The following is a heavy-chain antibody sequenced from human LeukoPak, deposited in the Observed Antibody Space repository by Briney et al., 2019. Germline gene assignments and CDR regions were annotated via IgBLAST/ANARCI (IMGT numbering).Heavy chain of an antibody. CDR1: GVSISGSY. D-gene: IGHD1/OR15-1a*01. CDR3: ARQISENKDY. CDR2: ISYREGFSYGGTS. J-gene: IGHJ4*02. V-gene: IGHV4-59*05. Sequence: PSETLSLTCSVSGVSISGSYWIWIRQPPGRGLEWIASISYREGFSYGGTSFYNPSLESRATISVDTSNNAFSLKLTSVTAADTAVYYCARQISENKDYWGQGTLVTVSS.